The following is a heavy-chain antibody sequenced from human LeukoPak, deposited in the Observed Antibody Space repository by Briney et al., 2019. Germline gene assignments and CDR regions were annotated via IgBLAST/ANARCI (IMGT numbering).Heavy chain of an antibody. J-gene: IGHJ6*03. CDR2: INWNGGST. Sequence: PGRSLRLSCAASGFRFDDYSMHWVRQAPGKGREWVSGINWNGGSTGYADSVKGRFTISRDNAKNSLYLQMNSLRAEDTALYYCARELKYYYYMDVWGKGTTVTVSS. CDR3: ARELKYYYYMDV. V-gene: IGHV3-20*04. CDR1: GFRFDDYS.